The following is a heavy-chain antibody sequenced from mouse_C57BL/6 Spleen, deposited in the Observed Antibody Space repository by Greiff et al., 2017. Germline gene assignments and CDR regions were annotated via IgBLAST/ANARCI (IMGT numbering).Heavy chain of an antibody. Sequence: QVQLQQPGAELVKPGASVKMSCKASGYTFTSYWITWVKQRPGQGLEWIGDIYPGSGSTNYNEKFKSKASLTVDTSSSTAYMQLSSLTSEDSAVYYCARSGQRRLRGGKSAMGYWGQGTSVTVSS. J-gene: IGHJ4*01. D-gene: IGHD3-2*02. V-gene: IGHV1-55*01. CDR1: GYTFTSYW. CDR3: ARSGQRRLRGGKSAMGY. CDR2: IYPGSGST.